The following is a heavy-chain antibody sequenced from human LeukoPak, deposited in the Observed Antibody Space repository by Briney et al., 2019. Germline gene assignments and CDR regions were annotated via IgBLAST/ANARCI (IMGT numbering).Heavy chain of an antibody. CDR3: ARARGITIFGVVIISGMDV. D-gene: IGHD3-3*01. Sequence: PSETLSLTWTVSGGSISSFYWSWVRAPPGEGLGWVGFIYYSGSTNYNPSLKSRVTISVDTSKNQFSLKLSSVTAADTAVYYCARARGITIFGVVIISGMDVWGQGTTVTVSS. V-gene: IGHV4-59*01. CDR1: GGSISSFY. CDR2: IYYSGST. J-gene: IGHJ6*02.